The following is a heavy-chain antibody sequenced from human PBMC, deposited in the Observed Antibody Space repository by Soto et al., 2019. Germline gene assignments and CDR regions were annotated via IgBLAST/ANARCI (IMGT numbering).Heavy chain of an antibody. Sequence: QVQLVQSGTEVKKPGSSVKVSCKASGCTFRNYPINWVRQAPGQRLEWMGSIFPLTDIPDYAQNFQARLTISADKSPSTAYMELSSLTSDDTAMYFCARGPLVVLNYFESWGQGTLVTVSS. V-gene: IGHV1-69*02. CDR3: ARGPLVVLNYFES. J-gene: IGHJ4*02. CDR1: GCTFRNYP. CDR2: IFPLTDIP.